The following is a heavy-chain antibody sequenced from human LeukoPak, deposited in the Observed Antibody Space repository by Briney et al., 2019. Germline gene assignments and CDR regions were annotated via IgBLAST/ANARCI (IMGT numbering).Heavy chain of an antibody. CDR1: GGSISSGSYY. V-gene: IGHV4-61*01. D-gene: IGHD3-10*01. CDR2: IYYSGST. J-gene: IGHJ4*02. Sequence: PSQTLSLTCTVSGGSISSGSYYWSWIRQPPGKGLEWIGYIYYSGSTNYNPSLKSRVTISVDTSKNQFSLKLSSVTAADTAVYYCARHYYGSGSEFDYWGQGTLVTVSS. CDR3: ARHYYGSGSEFDY.